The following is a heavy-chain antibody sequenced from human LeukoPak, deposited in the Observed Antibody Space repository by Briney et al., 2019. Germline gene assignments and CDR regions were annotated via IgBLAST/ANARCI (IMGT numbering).Heavy chain of an antibody. CDR2: FDPEDGET. CDR3: ARAGYDILTLAPDPANDY. D-gene: IGHD3-9*01. CDR1: GYTLTELS. Sequence: ASVTVSCKVSGYTLTELSMHWVRQAPGKGLEWMGGFDPEDGETIYAQKFQGRGTMTTDTSTSTASMELRSLRSDDTAVYYCARAGYDILTLAPDPANDYWGQGILVTVSS. J-gene: IGHJ4*02. V-gene: IGHV1-24*01.